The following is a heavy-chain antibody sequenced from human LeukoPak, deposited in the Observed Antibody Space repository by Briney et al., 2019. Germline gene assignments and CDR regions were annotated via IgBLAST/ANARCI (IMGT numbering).Heavy chain of an antibody. J-gene: IGHJ3*02. CDR2: INSDGSST. CDR1: GFTFSSYW. CDR3: ARDRGSCSDDAFDI. Sequence: PGGSLRLSCAASGFTFSSYWMHWVRQAPGKGLVWVSRINSDGSSTSYADSVKGRFTISRDNAKNTLYLQMNSLRAEDTAVYYCARDRGSCSDDAFDIWGQGTMVTVYS. D-gene: IGHD2-15*01. V-gene: IGHV3-74*01.